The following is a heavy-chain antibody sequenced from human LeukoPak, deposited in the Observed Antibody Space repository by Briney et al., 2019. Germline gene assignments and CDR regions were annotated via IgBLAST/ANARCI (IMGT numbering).Heavy chain of an antibody. J-gene: IGHJ5*02. CDR1: GFTFSSYA. D-gene: IGHD5-18*01. CDR2: ISGSGGST. CDR3: AKDMGIQLWVPWFDP. V-gene: IGHV3-23*01. Sequence: PGGSLRLSCAASGFTFSSYAMSWVRPAPGKGLEWVSAISGSGGSTYYADSVKGRFTISRDNSKNTLYLQMNSLRAEDTAVYYCAKDMGIQLWVPWFDPWGQGTLVTVSS.